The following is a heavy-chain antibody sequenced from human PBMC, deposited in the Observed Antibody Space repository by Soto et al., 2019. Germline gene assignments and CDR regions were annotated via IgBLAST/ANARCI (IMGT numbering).Heavy chain of an antibody. CDR3: AKEGGLSGSYYISSSYYFDY. Sequence: QVQLVESGGGVVQPGRSLRLSCVASGFTFSSYGMHWVRQAPGKGLEWVAIISYDGSNTYYADSVKGRFTISRDNSKNTXHXXMNSLRAEDTSVYYCAKEGGLSGSYYISSSYYFDYWGQGTLVTVSS. CDR2: ISYDGSNT. V-gene: IGHV3-30*18. J-gene: IGHJ4*02. CDR1: GFTFSSYG. D-gene: IGHD1-26*01.